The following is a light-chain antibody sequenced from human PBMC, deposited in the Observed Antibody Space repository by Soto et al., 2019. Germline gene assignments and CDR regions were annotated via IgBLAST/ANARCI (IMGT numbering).Light chain of an antibody. CDR3: MQALQTPSIT. J-gene: IGKJ5*01. CDR2: LGS. Sequence: DIVMTQSPLSLPVTPGEPASISCRSSQSLLHSNGYNYLDWYLQKPGQSPQLLIYLGSNRASGVPDRFSGSGSGTDFPLKISRVEAEDVGAYYCMQALQTPSITFGQGTRLQIK. V-gene: IGKV2-28*01. CDR1: QSLLHSNGYNY.